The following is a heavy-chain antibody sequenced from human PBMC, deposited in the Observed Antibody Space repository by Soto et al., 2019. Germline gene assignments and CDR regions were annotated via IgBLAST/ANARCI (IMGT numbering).Heavy chain of an antibody. Sequence: EVQLVESGGGLLQPGGSLRLSCAVSGSTFSNAGMHWVRQAPGKGLVWVSHINSDGSSTNYADFVKGRFTIARDNAKNTVYLQMNSLRAEDTAVYYCARDRSYSLDVWGQGTTVTVSS. J-gene: IGHJ6*02. V-gene: IGHV3-74*01. CDR3: ARDRSYSLDV. CDR2: INSDGSST. CDR1: GSTFSNAG.